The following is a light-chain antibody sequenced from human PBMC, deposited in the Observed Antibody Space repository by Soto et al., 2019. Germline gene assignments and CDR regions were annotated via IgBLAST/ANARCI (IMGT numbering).Light chain of an antibody. CDR3: XQXXXWPPLT. Sequence: EIVMTQSPATLSVSPGERATLSCRASQSVSSNLAWYQQKPGQAPRLLIYGASTRATGIPARFSGSGSGTEFTLTISSLQXEXXXVYYXXQXXXWPPLTXXGGTKVEIK. V-gene: IGKV3-15*01. CDR2: GAS. CDR1: QSVSSN. J-gene: IGKJ4*01.